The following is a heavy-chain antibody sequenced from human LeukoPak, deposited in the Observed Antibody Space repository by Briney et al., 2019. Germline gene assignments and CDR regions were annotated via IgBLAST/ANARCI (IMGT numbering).Heavy chain of an antibody. V-gene: IGHV1-2*02. Sequence: ASVKVSCKASGYTFTGYYMHWVRQAPGQGLEWMGWINPNSGGTNYAQKFQGRVTMTRDTSISTAYMELSRLRSDDTAVYYCARDLESAYYYGSGIAQRIWFDPWGQGTLVTVSS. CDR2: INPNSGGT. J-gene: IGHJ5*02. D-gene: IGHD3-10*01. CDR1: GYTFTGYY. CDR3: ARDLESAYYYGSGIAQRIWFDP.